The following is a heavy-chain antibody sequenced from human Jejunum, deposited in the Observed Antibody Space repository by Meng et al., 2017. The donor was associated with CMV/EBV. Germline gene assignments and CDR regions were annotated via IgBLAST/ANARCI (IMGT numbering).Heavy chain of an antibody. V-gene: IGHV3-23*01. D-gene: IGHD1-7*01. CDR2: ISGST. Sequence: CVSSGFTFSNYGMSWVRQAPGKGLEWVSSISGSTYYADSLKGRFTMSRDNSKNTLYLQMNSLRAEDTAVYYCAKGQTTGTSSLRFDSWGQGTLVTVSS. CDR3: AKGQTTGTSSLRFDS. J-gene: IGHJ4*02. CDR1: GFTFSNYG.